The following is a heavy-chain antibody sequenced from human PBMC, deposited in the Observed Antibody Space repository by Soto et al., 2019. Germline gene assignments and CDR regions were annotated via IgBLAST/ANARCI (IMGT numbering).Heavy chain of an antibody. Sequence: PGGSLRLSCAASGFTVSSYGMHWVRQAPGKGLEWVAVISYDGSNKYYADSVKGRFTISRDNSKNTLYLQMNSLRAEDTAVYYCAKDKGVWGQGTTVTVSS. CDR1: GFTVSSYG. J-gene: IGHJ6*02. V-gene: IGHV3-30*18. CDR3: AKDKGV. CDR2: ISYDGSNK.